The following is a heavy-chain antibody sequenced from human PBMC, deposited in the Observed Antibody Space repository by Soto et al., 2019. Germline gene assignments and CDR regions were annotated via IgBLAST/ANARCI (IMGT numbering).Heavy chain of an antibody. CDR1: GFSLSTSGVG. CDR3: AHRLGAYGHFDY. Sequence: QITLKESGPTLVKPTQTLTLTCSFSGFSLSTSGVGVGWIRQPPGKALEWLALIYWDDDKRYSPSLKSRLTIXTXXSKTHVVLTMTNMDPVDTATYYCAHRLGAYGHFDYWGQGTLVTVSS. V-gene: IGHV2-5*02. D-gene: IGHD5-12*01. CDR2: IYWDDDK. J-gene: IGHJ4*02.